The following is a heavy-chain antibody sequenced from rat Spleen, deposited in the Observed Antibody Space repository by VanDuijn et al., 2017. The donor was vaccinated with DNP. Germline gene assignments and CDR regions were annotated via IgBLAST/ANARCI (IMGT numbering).Heavy chain of an antibody. CDR2: ISTSDVST. Sequence: EVQLVESGGGVVQPGKSLKLSCAASGFTFSDSAMAWVRQSPKMGLEWVATISTSDVSTYYRDSVKGRFTISRDNAKSTLYLQMDSLRSEDTATYYCARQRWYYSGEGMDYWGQGVMVTVSS. V-gene: IGHV5S23*01. CDR1: GFTFSDSA. D-gene: IGHD1-1*01. J-gene: IGHJ2*01. CDR3: ARQRWYYSGEGMDY.